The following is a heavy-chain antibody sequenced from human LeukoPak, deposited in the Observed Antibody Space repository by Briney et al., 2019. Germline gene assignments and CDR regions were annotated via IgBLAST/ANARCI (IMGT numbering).Heavy chain of an antibody. J-gene: IGHJ4*02. CDR1: GGSISSYY. CDR3: ARARYGSGSYYTIDY. Sequence: SETLSLTCTVSGGSISSYYWSWIRQPPGKGLEWIGYIYYSGSTNYNPSLKSRVTISVDTSKNQFSLKLSSVTAADTAVYYCARARYGSGSYYTIDYWGQGTLVTVSS. V-gene: IGHV4-59*01. CDR2: IYYSGST. D-gene: IGHD3-10*01.